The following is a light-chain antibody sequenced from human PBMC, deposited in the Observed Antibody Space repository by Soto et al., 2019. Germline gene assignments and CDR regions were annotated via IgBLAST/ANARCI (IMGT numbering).Light chain of an antibody. J-gene: IGKJ1*01. CDR1: QTISSW. CDR2: KAS. V-gene: IGKV1-5*03. Sequence: DIQMTQTPSTLSVSVGDRFTITCRASQTISSWLAWYQQKPGKAPKLLIYKASTLKSGVPSRFSGSGSGTDFTLTISRLEPEDFAVYYCQQSETFGQGTMA. CDR3: QQSET.